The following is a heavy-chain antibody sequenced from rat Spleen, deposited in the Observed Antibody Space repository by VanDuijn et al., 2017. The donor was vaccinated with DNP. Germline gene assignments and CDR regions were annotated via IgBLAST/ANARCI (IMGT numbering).Heavy chain of an antibody. Sequence: EVQLVESGGGLVQPGRSMKLSCAASGFTFSNADMAWIRQVPGKGLEWVASITSSGGSTYYSDSVKGRYTISRDNEKSTLYLQMTSLRSEDTATYYCARNYGGYRPWDYWGQGVMVTVSS. CDR1: GFTFSNAD. J-gene: IGHJ2*01. V-gene: IGHV5-25*01. D-gene: IGHD1-11*01. CDR3: ARNYGGYRPWDY. CDR2: ITSSGGST.